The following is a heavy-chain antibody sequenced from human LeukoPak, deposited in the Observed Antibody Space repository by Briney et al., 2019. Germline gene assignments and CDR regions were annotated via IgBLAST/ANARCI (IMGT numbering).Heavy chain of an antibody. Sequence: TLSLTCTVSGGSISSGGYYWSWIRQHPGKGLEWIGYIYYSGSTYYNPSLKSRVTISVDTSKNQFSLKLSSVTAADTAVYYCARAGLDYYDSSRGGYFDYWGQGTLVTVSS. J-gene: IGHJ4*02. CDR2: IYYSGST. D-gene: IGHD3-22*01. V-gene: IGHV4-31*03. CDR1: GGSISSGGYY. CDR3: ARAGLDYYDSSRGGYFDY.